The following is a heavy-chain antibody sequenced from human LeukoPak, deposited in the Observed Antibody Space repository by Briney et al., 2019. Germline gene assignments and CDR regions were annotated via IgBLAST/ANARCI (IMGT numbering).Heavy chain of an antibody. D-gene: IGHD6-13*01. Sequence: GESLKISCKGSGYSFSNSWIGWVRQMPGKGLEWMGIIYPGDSDTRYSPSFQGQVTISADKSISTAYLQWSSLKASDTAMYFCAKSGWFDAIDYWGQGTLVTVSS. CDR3: AKSGWFDAIDY. CDR2: IYPGDSDT. V-gene: IGHV5-51*01. CDR1: GYSFSNSW. J-gene: IGHJ4*02.